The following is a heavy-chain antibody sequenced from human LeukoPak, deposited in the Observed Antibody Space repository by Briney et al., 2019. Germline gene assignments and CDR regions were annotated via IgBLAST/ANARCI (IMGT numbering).Heavy chain of an antibody. J-gene: IGHJ4*02. D-gene: IGHD6-19*01. V-gene: IGHV3-7*04. CDR1: GFTLSSYW. Sequence: GGSLRLSCAASGFTLSSYWMNWVRQAPGKGLEWVANIKKDGSEKYYVDSAKGRFTISRDNAKNSLYLQMNSLRADDTAVYYCVGGSGWLPDYWGQGTLVTVSS. CDR2: IKKDGSEK. CDR3: VGGSGWLPDY.